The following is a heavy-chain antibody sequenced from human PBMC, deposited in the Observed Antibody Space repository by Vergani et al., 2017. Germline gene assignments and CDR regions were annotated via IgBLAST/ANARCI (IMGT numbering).Heavy chain of an antibody. J-gene: IGHJ6*02. CDR2: IKSKTDGGTT. CDR3: ARDPGIPAAMDV. V-gene: IGHV3-15*01. D-gene: IGHD2-2*01. Sequence: EVQLVESGGGLVKPGGSLRLSCAASGFTFSNAWMSWVRQAPGKGLEWVGRIKSKTDGGTTDYAAPVKGRFTISRDDSKNTLYLQMNSLRAEDTAVYYCARDPGIPAAMDVWGQGTTVTVSS. CDR1: GFTFSNAW.